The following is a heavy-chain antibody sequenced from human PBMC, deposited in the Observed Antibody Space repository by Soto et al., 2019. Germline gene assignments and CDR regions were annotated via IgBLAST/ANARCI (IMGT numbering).Heavy chain of an antibody. D-gene: IGHD6-13*01. Sequence: GASVKVSCKASGGTFSSYAISWVRQAPGQGLEWMGGIIPIFVTANYAQKFQGRVTITADDSTSTAYMELSSLRSEDTAVYYCARAHHPLAAAGTDYWGQGTLVTVSS. CDR3: ARAHHPLAAAGTDY. J-gene: IGHJ4*02. CDR1: GGTFSSYA. CDR2: IIPIFVTA. V-gene: IGHV1-69*13.